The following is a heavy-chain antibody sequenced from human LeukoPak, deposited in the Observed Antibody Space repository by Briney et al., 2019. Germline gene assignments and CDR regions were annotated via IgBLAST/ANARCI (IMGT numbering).Heavy chain of an antibody. Sequence: GGSLRLPCDASGFSFRSYWMHWVRQAPGEGLVWVSHIDSDGSSIGYADSVKGRFTVSRDNAKNTFYLQMNSLRAEDTAVYYCAREASLGLGYWGQGTLVTVSS. CDR3: AREASLGLGY. J-gene: IGHJ4*02. CDR2: IDSDGSSI. CDR1: GFSFRSYW. V-gene: IGHV3-74*01.